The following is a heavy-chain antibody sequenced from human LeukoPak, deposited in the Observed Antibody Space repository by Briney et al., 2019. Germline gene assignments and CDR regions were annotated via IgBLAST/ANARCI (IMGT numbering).Heavy chain of an antibody. V-gene: IGHV4-59*08. J-gene: IGHJ3*02. Sequence: SETLSLTCAVYGGSFSGYYWSWIRQPPGKGLEWIGYIYYSGSTNYNPSLKSRVTISVDTPKNQFSLKLSSVTAADTAVYYCARHVRSHGSGSTHDAFDIWGQGTMVTVSS. CDR2: IYYSGST. CDR3: ARHVRSHGSGSTHDAFDI. D-gene: IGHD3-10*01. CDR1: GGSFSGYY.